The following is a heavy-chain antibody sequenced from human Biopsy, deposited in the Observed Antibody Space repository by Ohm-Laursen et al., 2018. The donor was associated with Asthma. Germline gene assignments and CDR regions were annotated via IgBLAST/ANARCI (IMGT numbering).Heavy chain of an antibody. CDR1: GFSFSNFA. CDR3: ARGREGSGSYFTSHWFDP. D-gene: IGHD3-10*01. Sequence: SLRLSCSASGFSFSNFAIHWVRQAPGKGLEWVGVISKDVSTQDYADSVKGRFTIARDNSKNTLYLQMNSLRVEDTAVYYCARGREGSGSYFTSHWFDPWGQGTLVTVSS. CDR2: ISKDVSTQ. V-gene: IGHV3-30*07. J-gene: IGHJ5*02.